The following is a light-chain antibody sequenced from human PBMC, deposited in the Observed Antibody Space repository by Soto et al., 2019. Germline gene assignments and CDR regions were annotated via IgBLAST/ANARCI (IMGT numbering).Light chain of an antibody. CDR2: GTS. CDR1: QSVSSAY. CDR3: PQYATSRWT. Sequence: EIVLTQSPGTLSLSPGERATLSCRASQSVSSAYLAWYQQKPGQTPRLLIYGTSTRATGVPGRFSGSGSGHDFTLTISRLEPEDFAVYYCPQYATSRWTFGPGTKVEI. V-gene: IGKV3-20*01. J-gene: IGKJ1*01.